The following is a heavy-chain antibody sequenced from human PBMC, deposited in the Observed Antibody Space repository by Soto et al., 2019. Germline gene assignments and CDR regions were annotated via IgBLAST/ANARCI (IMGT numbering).Heavy chain of an antibody. CDR3: EGGVKYGAYSRWFDP. J-gene: IGHJ5*02. Sequence: QVQLVQSGAEVKKPGASVKVSCKASGYTFTSYDINWVRQATGQGLEYLGWMNPNSGNTGYVQKFQGRATMTRDTTISTAYIGLSRLRSEYTAVHFCEGGVKYGAYSRWFDPWGQGSLVTVSS. CDR1: GYTFTSYD. V-gene: IGHV1-8*01. CDR2: MNPNSGNT. D-gene: IGHD4-17*01.